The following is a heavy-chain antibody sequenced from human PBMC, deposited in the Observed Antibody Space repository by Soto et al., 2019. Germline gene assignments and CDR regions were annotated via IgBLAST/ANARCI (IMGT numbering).Heavy chain of an antibody. CDR2: INPSGGST. CDR1: GYSFTSYY. V-gene: IGHV1-46*01. D-gene: IGHD2-8*01. J-gene: IGHJ6*02. CDR3: ARDPYHVLMVNAPNLYGMDV. Sequence: ASVKVSCKASGYSFTSYYMHWVRQAPGQGLEWMGIINPSGGSTSYAQKFQGRLTMTTDTSTTTAYMELRSLRSDDTAVYYCARDPYHVLMVNAPNLYGMDVWGQGTTVTVSS.